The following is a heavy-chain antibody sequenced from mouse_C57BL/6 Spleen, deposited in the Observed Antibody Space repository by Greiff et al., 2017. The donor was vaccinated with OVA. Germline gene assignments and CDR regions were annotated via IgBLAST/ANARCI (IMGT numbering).Heavy chain of an antibody. J-gene: IGHJ3*01. Sequence: VQLQQSGAELVRPGTSVKVSCKASGYAFTNYLIEWVKQRPGQGLEWIGVINPGSGGTNYNEKFKGKATLTADKSSSTAYMQLSSLTSEDSAVYFCARSYGNYAWFADWGKGTLVTVSA. V-gene: IGHV1-54*01. CDR2: INPGSGGT. CDR1: GYAFTNYL. D-gene: IGHD2-1*01. CDR3: ARSYGNYAWFAD.